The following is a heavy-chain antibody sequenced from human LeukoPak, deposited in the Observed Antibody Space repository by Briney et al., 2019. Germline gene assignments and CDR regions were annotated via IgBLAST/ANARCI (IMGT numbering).Heavy chain of an antibody. J-gene: IGHJ4*02. CDR2: IIPIFGPP. V-gene: IGHV1-69*05. CDR3: ARSSGSHYYSDY. Sequence: SVKVSCKASGGTFSTNGISWVRQAPGQGLEWMGRIIPIFGPPKYAQKFQGTVTITTDESTSTAYMELSSLTSEDTAVYYCARSSGSHYYSDYWGQGTLVTVSS. D-gene: IGHD1-26*01. CDR1: GGTFSTNG.